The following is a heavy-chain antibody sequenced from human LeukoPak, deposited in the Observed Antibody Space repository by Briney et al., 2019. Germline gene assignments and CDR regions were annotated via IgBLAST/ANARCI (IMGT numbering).Heavy chain of an antibody. CDR1: GGTFSSYA. D-gene: IGHD2-15*01. J-gene: IGHJ4*02. CDR2: IIPIFGTA. Sequence: GASVKVSCKASGGTFSSYAISWVRQAPGQGLEWMGRIIPIFGTANYVQKFQGRVTITTDESTSTAYMELSSLRSEDTAVYYCARASDCSGGSCPISYWGQGTLVTVSS. V-gene: IGHV1-69*05. CDR3: ARASDCSGGSCPISY.